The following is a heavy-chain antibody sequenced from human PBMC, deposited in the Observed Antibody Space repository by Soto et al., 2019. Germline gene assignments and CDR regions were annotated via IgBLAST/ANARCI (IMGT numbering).Heavy chain of an antibody. J-gene: IGHJ4*02. D-gene: IGHD3-22*01. CDR3: AKKLSGHYPFDF. Sequence: GGSLRLSCAASGFTFSSYAMHWVRQAPGKGLEWVAVICSDGGTTYYTDSVKGRFTISRDNSKSTLYLQMDSLRAEDTALYYCAKKLSGHYPFDFWGQGTLVTVSS. CDR1: GFTFSSYA. CDR2: ICSDGGTT. V-gene: IGHV3-23*01.